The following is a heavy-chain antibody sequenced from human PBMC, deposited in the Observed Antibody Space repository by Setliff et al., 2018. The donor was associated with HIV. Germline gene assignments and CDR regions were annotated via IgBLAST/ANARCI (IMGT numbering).Heavy chain of an antibody. CDR3: ESLPVVVTIPEGPFDF. CDR2: INSDGRST. D-gene: IGHD2-15*01. J-gene: IGHJ3*01. CDR1: GFTFSSYW. V-gene: IGHV3-74*01. Sequence: GGSLRLSCAASGFTFSSYWMHWVRQAPGKGLVWLSRINSDGRSTTYADFVKGRFSISRDNAKNTVYLQMSSLTVEDTAVYYCESLPVVVTIPEGPFDFWGQGTMVTVSS.